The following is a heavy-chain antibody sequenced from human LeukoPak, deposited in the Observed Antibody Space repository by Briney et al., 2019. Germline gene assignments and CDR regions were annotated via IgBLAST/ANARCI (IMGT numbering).Heavy chain of an antibody. Sequence: ASVKVSCKASGYTFTGYYMHWVRQAPGQGLEWMGWINPNSGGTNYAQKFQGRVTMTRDTSISTAYMELSRLRSDDTAVYYCARVRTGYCSSTSRYTSWFDPWGQGTLVTVSS. CDR1: GYTFTGYY. CDR3: ARVRTGYCSSTSRYTSWFDP. D-gene: IGHD2-2*02. V-gene: IGHV1-2*02. J-gene: IGHJ5*02. CDR2: INPNSGGT.